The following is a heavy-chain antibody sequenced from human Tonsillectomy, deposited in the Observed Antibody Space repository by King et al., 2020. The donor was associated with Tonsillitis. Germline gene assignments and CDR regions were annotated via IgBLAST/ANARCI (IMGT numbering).Heavy chain of an antibody. CDR1: GGSFSGYY. Sequence: VQLQQWGAGLLKPSETLSLTCAVYGGSFSGYYWSWIRQPPGKGLEWIGEINHSGSTNYNPSLKSRVTISVDTAKNQFSLKLSSVTAADTAVYYCARTDTIFGSFDYWGQGTLVTVSS. J-gene: IGHJ4*02. D-gene: IGHD3-3*01. V-gene: IGHV4-34*01. CDR3: ARTDTIFGSFDY. CDR2: INHSGST.